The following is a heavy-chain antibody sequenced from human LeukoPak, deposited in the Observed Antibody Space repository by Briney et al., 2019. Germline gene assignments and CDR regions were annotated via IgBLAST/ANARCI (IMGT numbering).Heavy chain of an antibody. CDR3: ARARYSYGYPLFDY. CDR1: GGTFSSYA. D-gene: IGHD5-18*01. V-gene: IGHV1-69*04. J-gene: IGHJ4*02. CDR2: INPILGIA. Sequence: SVKVSCKASGGTFSSYAISWVRQAPGQGLEWMGRINPILGIANYAQKFQGRVTITADKSTSTAYMELSSLRSEDTAVYYCARARYSYGYPLFDYWGQGTLVTVSS.